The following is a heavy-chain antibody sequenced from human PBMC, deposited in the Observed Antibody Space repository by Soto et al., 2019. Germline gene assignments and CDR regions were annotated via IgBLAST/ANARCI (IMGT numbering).Heavy chain of an antibody. CDR3: ARESIAARPGANY. Sequence: ASVKVSCKASGGTFSSYAISWVRQAPGQGLEWMGGIIPIFGTANYAQKFRGRVTITADESTSTAYMELSSLRSEDTAVYYCARESIAARPGANYWGQGTLVTVSS. J-gene: IGHJ4*02. V-gene: IGHV1-69*13. CDR1: GGTFSSYA. CDR2: IIPIFGTA. D-gene: IGHD6-6*01.